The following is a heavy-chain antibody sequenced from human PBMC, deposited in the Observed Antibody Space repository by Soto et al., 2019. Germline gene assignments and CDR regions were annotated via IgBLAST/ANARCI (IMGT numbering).Heavy chain of an antibody. CDR3: ARPTIFGVLDV. V-gene: IGHV1-69*01. CDR2: IIPMFDTA. CDR1: GGTFSSYA. J-gene: IGHJ6*02. D-gene: IGHD3-3*01. Sequence: QLQLVQSGAEVKKSGSSVKVSCKASGGTFSSYAISWVRQAPGQGLEWMGGIIPMFDTANYAQKFQGRVTITADDSTSTAYMEMSSLRSEDTAVYYCARPTIFGVLDVWGQGTTVTVFS.